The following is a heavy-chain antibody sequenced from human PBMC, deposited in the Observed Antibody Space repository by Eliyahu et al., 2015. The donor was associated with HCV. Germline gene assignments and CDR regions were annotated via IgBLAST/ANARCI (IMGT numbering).Heavy chain of an antibody. CDR3: ARGTSTLVPAAYYYYGMDV. CDR1: GYTFTSYG. D-gene: IGHD2-2*01. Sequence: QVQLVQSGAEVKKPGASVKVSCKASGYTFTSYGXNWVRQAPGQGPEWMGWISAYNGNTDYAQNLQGRVTMTTDTSTSTAYMDLRSLRSDDTAVYYCARGTSTLVPAAYYYYGMDVWGQGTTVTVSS. CDR2: ISAYNGNT. V-gene: IGHV1-18*04. J-gene: IGHJ6*02.